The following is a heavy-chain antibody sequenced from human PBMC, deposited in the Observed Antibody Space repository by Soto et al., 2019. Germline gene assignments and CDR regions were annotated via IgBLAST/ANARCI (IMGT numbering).Heavy chain of an antibody. CDR2: ISRSAFSM. Sequence: VQLVESGGGLVQPGGSLRLSCAASGFTFSSYEMNWVRQAPGRGLEWVSYISRSAFSMYYADSVKGRFTISRDNAKNSLYLQMNSLRAEDTAIYYCARDGGVAVAGLDYWGQGTLVTVSS. CDR3: ARDGGVAVAGLDY. V-gene: IGHV3-48*03. J-gene: IGHJ4*02. D-gene: IGHD6-19*01. CDR1: GFTFSSYE.